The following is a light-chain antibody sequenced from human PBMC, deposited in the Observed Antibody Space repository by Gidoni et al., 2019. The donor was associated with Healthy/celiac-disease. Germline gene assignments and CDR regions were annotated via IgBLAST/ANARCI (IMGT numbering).Light chain of an antibody. CDR2: EVS. Sequence: QSALTQPASVSGSPGQSITISCTGTSSDVGGYNYVSWYQQPPGKAPKLMIYEVSNRPSGVSNRFSGSKPGNTASLTISGLQAEDEADYYCSSYTSSSTPYVFGTGTKVTVL. J-gene: IGLJ1*01. V-gene: IGLV2-14*01. CDR1: SSDVGGYNY. CDR3: SSYTSSSTPYV.